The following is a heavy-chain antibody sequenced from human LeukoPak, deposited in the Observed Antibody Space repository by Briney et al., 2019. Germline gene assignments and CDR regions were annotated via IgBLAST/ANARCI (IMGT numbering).Heavy chain of an antibody. V-gene: IGHV1-8*01. CDR3: ARGLGSYDSSELTWPMISF. CDR1: GYTFTNYE. Sequence: ASVKVSCKAPGYTFTNYEINWVRQATGHGLEWMGWMNPNSGDTAYAQKFQGRITMTRSTSITTAYMEVSGLRSDDTAVYYCARGLGSYDSSELTWPMISFWGQGTQVTVSS. D-gene: IGHD3-22*01. CDR2: MNPNSGDT. J-gene: IGHJ4*02.